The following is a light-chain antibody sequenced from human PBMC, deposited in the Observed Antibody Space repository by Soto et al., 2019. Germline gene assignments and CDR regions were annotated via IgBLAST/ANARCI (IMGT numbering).Light chain of an antibody. CDR2: EVR. CDR3: SSYTRSSTLI. Sequence: QSALTQPASVSGSPGQSITISCTGTSSDVGGYNYVSWYRQHPGKAPKLMIYEVRNRPSGVSNRFSGSKSGNTASLTISGLQDEDEDDYYCSSYTRSSTLIFGIGTKVTVL. V-gene: IGLV2-14*01. CDR1: SSDVGGYNY. J-gene: IGLJ1*01.